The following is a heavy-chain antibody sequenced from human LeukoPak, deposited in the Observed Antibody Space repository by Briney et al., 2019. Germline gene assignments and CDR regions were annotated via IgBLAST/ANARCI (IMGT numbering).Heavy chain of an antibody. J-gene: IGHJ4*02. CDR3: ARSYCSGGSCYLGY. V-gene: IGHV3-7*01. Sequence: GGSLRLSCAASGFTFSTYWMNWVRQAPGKGLEWVANIKENGNDKYYVDSVKGRFTISRDNAKNSLYLQMNSLRAEDTAVYYCARSYCSGGSCYLGYWGQGTLVTVSS. D-gene: IGHD2-15*01. CDR2: IKENGNDK. CDR1: GFTFSTYW.